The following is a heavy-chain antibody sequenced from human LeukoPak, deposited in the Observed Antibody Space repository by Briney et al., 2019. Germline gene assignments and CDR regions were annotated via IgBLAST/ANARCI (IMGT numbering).Heavy chain of an antibody. J-gene: IGHJ4*02. D-gene: IGHD5-18*01. CDR2: IYSGGST. CDR3: ARDGYSYGYGDY. CDR1: GFTVSSNY. Sequence: GGSLRLSCAASGFTVSSNYMSWVRQAPGKGLEWVSVIYSGGSTYYADSVKGRFTISRDNSKNTLYLQMNGLRAEDTAVYYCARDGYSYGYGDYWGQGTLVTVSS. V-gene: IGHV3-53*01.